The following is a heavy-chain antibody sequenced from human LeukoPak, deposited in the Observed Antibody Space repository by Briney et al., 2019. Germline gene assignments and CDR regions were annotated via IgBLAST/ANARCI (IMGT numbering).Heavy chain of an antibody. CDR3: ARCAPNYDSSGYYQLYFDY. CDR1: GFTFSSYS. CDR2: ISSSGSTI. D-gene: IGHD3-22*01. J-gene: IGHJ4*02. V-gene: IGHV3-48*04. Sequence: GGSLRLSCAASGFTFSSYSMNWVRQAPGKGLEWVSYISSSGSTIYYADSVKGRFTTSRDNAKNSLYLQMNSLRAEDTAVYYCARCAPNYDSSGYYQLYFDYWGQGTLVTVSS.